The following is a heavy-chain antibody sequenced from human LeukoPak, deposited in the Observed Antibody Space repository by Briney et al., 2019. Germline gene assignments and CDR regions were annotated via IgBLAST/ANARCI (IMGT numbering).Heavy chain of an antibody. V-gene: IGHV5-51*01. CDR1: GYTFTSYW. D-gene: IGHD2-15*01. J-gene: IGHJ3*02. Sequence: GESLQISFKGSGYTFTSYWITWVRQMRGKGLEWMGIIYPGDSDTKYSPSFQGQVTISADKSISTAYLQWSSLKASDTAMYYCAGQDIVVVATTTRAFDIWGQGTMVTVSS. CDR2: IYPGDSDT. CDR3: AGQDIVVVATTTRAFDI.